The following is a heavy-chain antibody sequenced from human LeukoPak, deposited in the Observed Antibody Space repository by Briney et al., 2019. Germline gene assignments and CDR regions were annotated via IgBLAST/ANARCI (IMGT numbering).Heavy chain of an antibody. Sequence: TGGSLRLSCAASGFTISNYWMHWVRQAPGKGLVWVSRINLDGSSATYADSVKGRFTISRDNAKNTLYLQMNSLSAEDTAVYYCASGFLSGRGVVGYWGQGTLVTVSS. V-gene: IGHV3-74*01. D-gene: IGHD3-10*01. CDR2: INLDGSSA. CDR3: ASGFLSGRGVVGY. CDR1: GFTISNYW. J-gene: IGHJ4*02.